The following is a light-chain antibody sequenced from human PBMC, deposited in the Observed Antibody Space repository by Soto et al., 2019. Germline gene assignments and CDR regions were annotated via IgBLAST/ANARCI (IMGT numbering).Light chain of an antibody. CDR3: CSYATTTL. CDR1: SRDIGSYDL. CDR2: EVN. J-gene: IGLJ2*01. Sequence: QSALTQPASVSGSPGQSITISCTGTSRDIGSYDLVSWYQQHPGNAPRLIIYEVNKRPSGVSNRFSGSKSGNTASLTVSGLQDEDGAEYYCCSYATTTLFGGGTKVTVL. V-gene: IGLV2-23*02.